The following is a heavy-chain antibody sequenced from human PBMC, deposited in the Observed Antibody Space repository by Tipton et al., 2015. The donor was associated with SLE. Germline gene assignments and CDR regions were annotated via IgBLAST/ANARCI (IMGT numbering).Heavy chain of an antibody. V-gene: IGHV3-30*04. CDR1: GFTFSSYA. D-gene: IGHD5-12*01. J-gene: IGHJ4*02. Sequence: SLRLSCAGSGFTFSSYAMHWVRQAPGKGLEWVAVISLDGSNKYYADSVKGRFTISKDNSRNTLYQEMNSLRAEDTALYYCARDSRWLPDYWGQGTLVTVSS. CDR2: ISLDGSNK. CDR3: ARDSRWLPDY.